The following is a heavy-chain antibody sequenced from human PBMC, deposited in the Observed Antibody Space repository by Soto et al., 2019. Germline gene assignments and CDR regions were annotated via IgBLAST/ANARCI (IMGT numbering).Heavy chain of an antibody. V-gene: IGHV1-8*01. D-gene: IGHD2-21*02. J-gene: IGHJ5*02. CDR2: MNAANGNA. CDR1: GYNFTSSN. Sequence: QERLVQSRAELRTPRASVKISCRASGYNFTSSNFNWVRQASGQGPEWLGCMNAANGNAAFARDFQSGVTMTRDISTDTAYLELGGLSSGDTAMYYCARAVGIGVTGLDLWGQGTFVTVS. CDR3: ARAVGIGVTGLDL.